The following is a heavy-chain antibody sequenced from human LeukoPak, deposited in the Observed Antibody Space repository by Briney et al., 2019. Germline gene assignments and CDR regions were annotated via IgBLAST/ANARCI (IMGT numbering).Heavy chain of an antibody. V-gene: IGHV1-69*04. CDR1: GGTFSSYA. CDR2: IITFLDRA. Sequence: SVKVSCKASGGTFSSYAISWVRQAPGQGLEWMGRIITFLDRADYAQNFQGRVTITADKSTSTVYMELRRLRSEDTAVYYCARNYGDYDAFDIWGQGTMVAVSS. D-gene: IGHD4-17*01. J-gene: IGHJ3*02. CDR3: ARNYGDYDAFDI.